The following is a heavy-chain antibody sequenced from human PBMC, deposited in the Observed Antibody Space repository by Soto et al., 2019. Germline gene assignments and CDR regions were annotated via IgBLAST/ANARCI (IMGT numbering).Heavy chain of an antibody. V-gene: IGHV4-59*01. J-gene: IGHJ6*02. Sequence: ETLSLTCTVSGGSISSYYWSWIRQPPGKGLEWIGYIYYSGSTNYNPSLKSRVTISVDTSKNQFSLKLSSVTAADTAVYYCARSWLVRGGSYFYSYGMDVWAQGTTVTVSS. CDR3: ARSWLVRGGSYFYSYGMDV. CDR1: GGSISSYY. CDR2: IYYSGST. D-gene: IGHD6-19*01.